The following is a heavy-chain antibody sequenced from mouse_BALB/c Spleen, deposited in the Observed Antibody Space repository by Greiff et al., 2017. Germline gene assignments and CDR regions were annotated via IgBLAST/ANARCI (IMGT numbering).Heavy chain of an antibody. D-gene: IGHD2-5*01. J-gene: IGHJ2*01. Sequence: EVHLVESGGGLVKPGGSLKLSCAASGFTFSSYAMSWVRQSPEKRLEWVAEISSGGSYTYYPDTVTGRFTISRDNAKNTLYLEMSSLRSEDTAMYYCARSNPYYFDYWGQGTTLTVSS. CDR2: ISSGGSYT. CDR1: GFTFSSYA. V-gene: IGHV5-9-4*01. CDR3: ARSNPYYFDY.